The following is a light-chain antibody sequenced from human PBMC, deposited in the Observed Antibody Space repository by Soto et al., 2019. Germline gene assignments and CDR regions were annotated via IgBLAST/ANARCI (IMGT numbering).Light chain of an antibody. CDR2: GAY. CDR1: QRISSY. CDR3: QQSYSTVTWT. J-gene: IGKJ1*01. V-gene: IGKV1-39*01. Sequence: DIQMTQSPSSLSASVGDRVTITCRASQRISSYLNWYQQKPGKAPKLLIYGAYSLQSGVPSRFSGSGSGTDFTLTINNLQPEDFATYYCQQSYSTVTWTFGQGTKVDIK.